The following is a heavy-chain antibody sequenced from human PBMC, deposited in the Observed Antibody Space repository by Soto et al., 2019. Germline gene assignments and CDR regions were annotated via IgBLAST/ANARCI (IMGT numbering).Heavy chain of an antibody. CDR2: IYYRGNA. CDR3: ARLEGLATISYYFDF. Sequence: SETLSLTCSVSDDSINSDKYYWGWIRQPPGKGLEWIGSIYYRGNAYYNPSLQTRVNISLAKSKSQFSLKLNSVTAADSAVYFCARLEGLATISYYFDFWGPGALVTVSS. D-gene: IGHD5-12*01. CDR1: DDSINSDKYY. V-gene: IGHV4-39*01. J-gene: IGHJ4*02.